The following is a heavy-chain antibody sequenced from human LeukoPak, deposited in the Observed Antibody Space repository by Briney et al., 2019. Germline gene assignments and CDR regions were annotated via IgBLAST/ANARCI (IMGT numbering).Heavy chain of an antibody. V-gene: IGHV4-30-2*01. CDR3: ARGCSSTSCVYGMDV. D-gene: IGHD2-2*01. J-gene: IGHJ6*02. CDR2: IYHSGST. Sequence: SQTLSLTCAVSGGSISSGGYSWSWIRQPPGKGLEWIGYIYHSGSTYYNPSLKSRVTISVDRSKNQFSLKLSSVTAADTAVYYCARGCSSTSCVYGMDVWGQGTTVTVSS. CDR1: GGSISSGGYS.